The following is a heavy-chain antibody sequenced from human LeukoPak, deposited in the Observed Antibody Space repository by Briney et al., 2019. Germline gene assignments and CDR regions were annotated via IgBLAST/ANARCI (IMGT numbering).Heavy chain of an antibody. J-gene: IGHJ4*02. D-gene: IGHD3-10*01. CDR2: INPSGGST. V-gene: IGHV1-46*01. Sequence: GASVKVSCKASGYTFTSYYMHWVRQAPGQGLEWMGMINPSGGSTSYAQKFQGRVTMTRDMSTSTVYMELSSLRSEDTAVYYCARTPGPGSITMVRGVYFDYWGQGTLVTVSS. CDR3: ARTPGPGSITMVRGVYFDY. CDR1: GYTFTSYY.